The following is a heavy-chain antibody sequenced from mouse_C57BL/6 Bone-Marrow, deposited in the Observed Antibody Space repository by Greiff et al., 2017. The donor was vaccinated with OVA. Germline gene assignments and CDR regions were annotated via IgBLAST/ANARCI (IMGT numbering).Heavy chain of an antibody. CDR2: IYPRSGNT. J-gene: IGHJ3*01. V-gene: IGHV1-81*01. Sequence: VQLVESGAELARPGASVKLSCKASGYTFTSYGISWVKQRTGQGLEWIGEIYPRSGNTYYNEKFKGKATLTADKSSSTAYMELRSLTSEDSAGYFCARWLLLWFAYWGQGTLVTVSA. D-gene: IGHD2-3*01. CDR1: GYTFTSYG. CDR3: ARWLLLWFAY.